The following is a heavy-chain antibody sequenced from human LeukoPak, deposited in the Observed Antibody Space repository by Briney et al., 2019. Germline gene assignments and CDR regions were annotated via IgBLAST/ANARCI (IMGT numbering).Heavy chain of an antibody. J-gene: IGHJ4*02. Sequence: SVKVSCKASGGTFSSYAISWVRQAPGQGLEWMGRIIPILGIANYAQKFQGRVTITADKSTSTAYMELSSLRSEDTAVYYCARVEYSSRKHFDYWGQGTLVIVSS. D-gene: IGHD6-13*01. CDR2: IIPILGIA. CDR1: GGTFSSYA. V-gene: IGHV1-69*04. CDR3: ARVEYSSRKHFDY.